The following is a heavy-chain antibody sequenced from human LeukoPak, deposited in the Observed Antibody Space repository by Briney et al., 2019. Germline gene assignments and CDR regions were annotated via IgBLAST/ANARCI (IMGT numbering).Heavy chain of an antibody. CDR1: GYTFTDYY. Sequence: ASVKVSCKVSGYTFTDYYMHWVRQAPGQGLEWMGWINPNGGGTNYAQQFQSRVTMTRDTSFNTGYMELSSLRSDDTAVYYCARRYHYDTSAYYYGFNHWGQGTLVTVSS. CDR2: INPNGGGT. D-gene: IGHD3-22*01. V-gene: IGHV1-2*02. CDR3: ARRYHYDTSAYYYGFNH. J-gene: IGHJ4*02.